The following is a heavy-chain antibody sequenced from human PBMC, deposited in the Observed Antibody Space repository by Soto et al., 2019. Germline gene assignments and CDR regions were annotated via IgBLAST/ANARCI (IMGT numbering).Heavy chain of an antibody. CDR3: ARPPAAAIPDYYGMDV. CDR1: GFTFSSYE. V-gene: IGHV3-48*03. J-gene: IGHJ6*02. CDR2: ISSSGSTI. D-gene: IGHD2-2*02. Sequence: LRLSCAASGFTFSSYEMNWVRQAPGEGLEWVSYISSSGSTIYYADSAKGRFTISRDNAKNSLYLQMNSLRAEDTAVYYCARPPAAAIPDYYGMDVWGQGTTVTVSS.